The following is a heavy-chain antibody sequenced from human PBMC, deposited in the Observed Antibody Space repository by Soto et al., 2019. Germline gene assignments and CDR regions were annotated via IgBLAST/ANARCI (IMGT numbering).Heavy chain of an antibody. CDR1: GFMLDNYA. V-gene: IGHV3-23*01. J-gene: IGHJ3*01. CDR3: VQRGRNWGAFDL. CDR2: VGGTDGDSNGVA. Sequence: QLLESGGDLVQPGKSLRLSCAASGFMLDNYAMSWIRQAPGQGPEWVSTVGGTDGDSNGVAWYEDSVRGRFIISRDMSANILCLEMDNLRDEDTARYYCVQRGRNWGAFDLWGQGTKVVVSS. D-gene: IGHD3-16*01.